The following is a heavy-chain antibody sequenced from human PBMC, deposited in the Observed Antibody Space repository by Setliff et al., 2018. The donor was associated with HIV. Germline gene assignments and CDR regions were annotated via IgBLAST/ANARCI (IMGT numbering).Heavy chain of an antibody. D-gene: IGHD3-10*01. CDR2: ISYDGSNK. J-gene: IGHJ4*02. CDR1: GFTFSSYG. V-gene: IGHV3-30*18. Sequence: GESLKISCAASGFTFSSYGMHWVRQAPGKGLAWVAIISYDGSNKYYADSVKGRFTISRDNSKNKLYLQMNSLRAEDTAVYYCAKDRSLGWFGELLSSPSDYWGQGTLVTVSS. CDR3: AKDRSLGWFGELLSSPSDY.